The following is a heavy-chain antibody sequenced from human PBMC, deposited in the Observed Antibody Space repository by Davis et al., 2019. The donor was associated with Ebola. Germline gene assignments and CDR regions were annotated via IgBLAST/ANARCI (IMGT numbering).Heavy chain of an antibody. J-gene: IGHJ4*02. CDR2: ISISGRTT. Sequence: GGSLRLSCAASGFPFSSYNMNWVRQAPGRGLEWVSYISISGRTTHYADSVQGRFVISRGNVKNSLHLQMSSLRDEDTAVYYCAREAAVAGPVGATPFDYWGQGTLVTVSS. CDR1: GFPFSSYN. V-gene: IGHV3-48*02. D-gene: IGHD1-26*01. CDR3: AREAAVAGPVGATPFDY.